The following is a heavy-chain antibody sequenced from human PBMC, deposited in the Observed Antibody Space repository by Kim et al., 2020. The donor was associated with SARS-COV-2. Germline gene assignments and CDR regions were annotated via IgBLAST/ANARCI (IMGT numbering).Heavy chain of an antibody. D-gene: IGHD3-10*01. V-gene: IGHV3-9*01. CDR1: GFTFGDSA. CDR2: INWNSMEI. CDR3: AKDRGRLLYYYGMDV. Sequence: GGSLRLSCATSGFTFGDSAMHWVRQRPGKGLEWVAGINWNSMEIWYGDSVKGRFTISRDNAKKSLHLQMNSLRLEDTALYFCAKDRGRLLYYYGMDVWGLGTMVTVTS. J-gene: IGHJ6*02.